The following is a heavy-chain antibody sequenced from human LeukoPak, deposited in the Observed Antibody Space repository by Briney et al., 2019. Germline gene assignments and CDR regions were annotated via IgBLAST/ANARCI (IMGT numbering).Heavy chain of an antibody. CDR2: ISYDGSNK. V-gene: IGHV3-30-3*01. CDR1: GFTFSSYA. J-gene: IGHJ4*02. D-gene: IGHD1/OR15-1a*01. CDR3: AKAWLEQGGMFDY. Sequence: GGSLRLSCAASGFTFSSYAIHWVRQAPGKGLEWVAVISYDGSNKYYADSVKGRFTISRDNSKNTLYLQMNSLRAEDTAVYYCAKAWLEQGGMFDYWGQGTPVTVSS.